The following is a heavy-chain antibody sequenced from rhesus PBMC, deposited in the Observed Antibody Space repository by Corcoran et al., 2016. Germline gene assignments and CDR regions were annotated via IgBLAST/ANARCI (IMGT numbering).Heavy chain of an antibody. V-gene: IGHV3-136*01. J-gene: IGHJ4*01. CDR3: TSEFDGYFDY. Sequence: EVQLVESGGGLVQPGGSLRLSCAASGFTFSSYDMSWVRQAPVKGLEWVSYISYTGKTTYYADSVQGRFTISRDNAKNSLSLQMSSLRAEDTAVYYCTSEFDGYFDYWGQGVLVTVSS. CDR2: ISYTGKTT. CDR1: GFTFSSYD.